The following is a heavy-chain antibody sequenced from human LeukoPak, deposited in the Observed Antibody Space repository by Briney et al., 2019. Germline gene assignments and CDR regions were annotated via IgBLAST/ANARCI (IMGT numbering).Heavy chain of an antibody. CDR3: ARKGDKSEIFPRHYFDY. D-gene: IGHD3-16*01. J-gene: IGHJ4*02. CDR2: IYSGGST. CDR1: GFTVSSNY. Sequence: PGGPLRLSCAASGFTVSSNYMSWVRQAPGKGLEWVSVIYSGGSTYYADSVKGRFAISRENSKNTLYLQMTSLRAEDTAVYYCARKGDKSEIFPRHYFDYWGQGTLVTVSS. V-gene: IGHV3-53*01.